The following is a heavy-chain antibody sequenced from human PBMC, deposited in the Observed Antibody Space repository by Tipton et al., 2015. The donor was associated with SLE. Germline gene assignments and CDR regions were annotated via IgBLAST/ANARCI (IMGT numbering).Heavy chain of an antibody. D-gene: IGHD3-3*01. CDR3: ARANYDFWSGLDN. CDR2: ISYSGRT. J-gene: IGHJ4*02. V-gene: IGHV4-59*01. Sequence: TLSLTCTVSGGSISTYYFSWIRQPPGKGLEWIGYISYSGRTTYNPSLRSRVTISVDTSRNQFSLNLSSVTAADTAVYYCARANYDFWSGLDNWGQGTLVTVSS. CDR1: GGSISTYY.